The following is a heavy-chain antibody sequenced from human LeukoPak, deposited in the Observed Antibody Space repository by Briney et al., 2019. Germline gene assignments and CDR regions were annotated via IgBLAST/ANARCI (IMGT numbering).Heavy chain of an antibody. CDR2: ISYDGSNK. V-gene: IGHV3-30*04. J-gene: IGHJ4*02. Sequence: PGGSLRLSCAASGFTFSSYAMHWVRQAPGKGLEWVAVISYDGSNKYYADSVKGRFTISRDNSKNTLYLQMNSLRAEDTAVYYCARVSPPDRYYYDSSGYMDYWGQGTLVTVSS. D-gene: IGHD3-22*01. CDR3: ARVSPPDRYYYDSSGYMDY. CDR1: GFTFSSYA.